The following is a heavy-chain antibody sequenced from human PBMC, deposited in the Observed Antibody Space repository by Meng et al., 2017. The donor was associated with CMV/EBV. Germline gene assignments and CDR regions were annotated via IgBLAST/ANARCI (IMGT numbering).Heavy chain of an antibody. D-gene: IGHD4-17*01. J-gene: IGHJ6*02. CDR3: ARLRGTVTRLEYYYYYYGMDV. Sequence: SETLSLTCAVYAGSSSGYYWSWNRQHPGKVLEWIGEIHQRVSNNYNPSLKSRVTISVDTSKNQFSLKMSAVTAADTAVYYCARLRGTVTRLEYYYYYYGMDVWGQGTTVTVSS. V-gene: IGHV4-34*01. CDR2: IHQRVSN. CDR1: AGSSSGYY.